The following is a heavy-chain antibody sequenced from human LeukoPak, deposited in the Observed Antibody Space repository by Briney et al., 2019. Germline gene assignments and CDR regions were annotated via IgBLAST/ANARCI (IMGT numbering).Heavy chain of an antibody. D-gene: IGHD6-13*01. CDR3: ARGSDSSSWYRVDY. V-gene: IGHV4-30-4*01. Sequence: SQTLSLTCTVSGSSISSGAYYWSWIRQPPGMGLEWIGYIFYSGNTYYNPSLTSRVTISVDTSKNQFSLKLSSVTAADTAVYYCARGSDSSSWYRVDYWGQGALVTVSS. CDR1: GSSISSGAYY. J-gene: IGHJ4*02. CDR2: IFYSGNT.